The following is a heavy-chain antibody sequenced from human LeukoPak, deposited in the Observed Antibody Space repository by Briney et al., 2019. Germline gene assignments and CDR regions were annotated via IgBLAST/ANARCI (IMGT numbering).Heavy chain of an antibody. V-gene: IGHV4-59*08. Sequence: AETLSLTCTVSGGSLSGYYWSWIRQPPGKGLEWIGYIYYSGSTNYNPSLKSRATISVDTSKNQFSLKLRSVTAADTAVYYCARAPRFYYLDYWGQGTLVTVSS. J-gene: IGHJ4*02. CDR2: IYYSGST. CDR1: GGSLSGYY. CDR3: ARAPRFYYLDY.